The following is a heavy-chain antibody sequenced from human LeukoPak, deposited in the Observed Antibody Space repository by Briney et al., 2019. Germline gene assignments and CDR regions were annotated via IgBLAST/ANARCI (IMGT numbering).Heavy chain of an antibody. Sequence: SETLSLTCTVSGGSTSSGDYYWNWIRQHPGKGLEWIGYIYHSGSTYYNPSLKSRVTISVDRSKNQFSLKLSSVTAADTAVYYCARDGGYSGYDLWGQGTLVTVSS. CDR3: ARDGGYSGYDL. CDR1: GGSTSSGDYY. D-gene: IGHD5-12*01. J-gene: IGHJ4*02. CDR2: IYHSGST. V-gene: IGHV4-30-2*01.